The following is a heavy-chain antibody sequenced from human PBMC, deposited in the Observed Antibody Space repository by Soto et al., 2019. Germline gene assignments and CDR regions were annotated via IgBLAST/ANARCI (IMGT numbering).Heavy chain of an antibody. Sequence: ASVKVSCKASGYTFTSNAIHWMRQAPGQRLEWMGWINGGDADTKYSENFQGRVTLTRDTPATTAYMELTSPRSEDTAVYYCARGFDGSADYWGQGTLVTVSS. D-gene: IGHD3-10*01. V-gene: IGHV1-3*01. CDR3: ARGFDGSADY. CDR2: INGGDADT. J-gene: IGHJ4*02. CDR1: GYTFTSNA.